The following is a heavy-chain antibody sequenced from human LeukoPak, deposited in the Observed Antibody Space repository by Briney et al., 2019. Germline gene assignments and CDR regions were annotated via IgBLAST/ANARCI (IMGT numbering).Heavy chain of an antibody. D-gene: IGHD6-13*01. CDR1: GFTFNSYW. CDR2: INNDGSTT. V-gene: IGHV3-74*01. J-gene: IGHJ5*02. CDR3: ARGYSSSWYNWLDP. Sequence: PGGSLRLSCAASGFTFNSYWMHWVRQAPGKGLVWVSQINNDGSTTRYADSVKGRFTISRDNAESTLYLQMSSLRAEDAAVYYCARGYSSSWYNWLDPWGQGTLVTVSS.